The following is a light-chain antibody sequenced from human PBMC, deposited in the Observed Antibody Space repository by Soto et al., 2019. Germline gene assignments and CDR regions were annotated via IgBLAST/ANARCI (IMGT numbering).Light chain of an antibody. CDR2: LGS. Sequence: DVVMTQSPLSLSVPPGEPASISCRSSQSLLDSNGHNYLDWDLQKPGQSPQLLIYLGSNRASGVPDRFSGSGYGTDATLKISRVGAEDVGVYYCMQAMYTPWACGRGTKVEIK. CDR3: MQAMYTPWA. CDR1: QSLLDSNGHNY. J-gene: IGKJ1*01. V-gene: IGKV2-28*01.